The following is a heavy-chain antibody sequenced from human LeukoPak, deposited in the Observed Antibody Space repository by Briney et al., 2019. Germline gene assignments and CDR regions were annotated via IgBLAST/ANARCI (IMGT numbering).Heavy chain of an antibody. CDR1: GGSINYYY. Sequence: PSETLSLTCTVSGGSINYYYWMWIRQPPGKGLEWIGYIYYSGSTNYNPSLKSRVTISVDTSKNQFSLKLSSVTAADTAVYYCARELKHGRYNWFDPWGQGTLVTVSS. J-gene: IGHJ5*02. V-gene: IGHV4-59*01. D-gene: IGHD4-17*01. CDR3: ARELKHGRYNWFDP. CDR2: IYYSGST.